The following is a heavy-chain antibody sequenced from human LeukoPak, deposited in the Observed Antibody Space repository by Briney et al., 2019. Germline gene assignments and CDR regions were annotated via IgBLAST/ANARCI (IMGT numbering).Heavy chain of an antibody. D-gene: IGHD2-15*01. CDR3: ARVLRGWFDP. CDR2: INHSGST. CDR1: GGSFSGYY. Sequence: SETLSLTCAVYGGSFSGYYWSWIRQPPGKGLEWIGEINHSGSTNYNPSLKSRVTISVDTSKNQFSLKLSSVTAADTAVYYCARVLRGWFDPWGQGTLVTAS. V-gene: IGHV4-34*01. J-gene: IGHJ5*02.